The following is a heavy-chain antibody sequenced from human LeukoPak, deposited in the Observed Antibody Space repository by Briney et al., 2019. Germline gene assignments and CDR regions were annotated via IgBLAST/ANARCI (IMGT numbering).Heavy chain of an antibody. CDR1: GDSVSSTSAS. CDR3: ARESHTSGWFHFGPHPAYYFDY. CDR2: TYLRSKWNN. V-gene: IGHV6-1*01. Sequence: SQTLSLTCAISGDSVSSTSASWNWIRQSPSRGLEWLGRTYLRSKWNNDYAVSVKSRITIDPDTSKNQFSLQLKSVTPEDTALYYCARESHTSGWFHFGPHPAYYFDYWGQGALVTVPS. J-gene: IGHJ4*02. D-gene: IGHD6-19*01.